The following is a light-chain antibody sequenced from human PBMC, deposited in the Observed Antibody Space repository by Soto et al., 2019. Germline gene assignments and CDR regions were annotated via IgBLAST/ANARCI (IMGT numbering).Light chain of an antibody. CDR2: GAS. V-gene: IGKV1-12*01. Sequence: DIQMTQSPSSVSASVGDRVTITCRASQGISSWLNWYQQKPGKAPNALIYGASSLESGVPSRFSGSGSGTEFTLTISSLQPEDFATYYCQQANSAPFTFGGGTKVEIK. CDR3: QQANSAPFT. CDR1: QGISSW. J-gene: IGKJ4*01.